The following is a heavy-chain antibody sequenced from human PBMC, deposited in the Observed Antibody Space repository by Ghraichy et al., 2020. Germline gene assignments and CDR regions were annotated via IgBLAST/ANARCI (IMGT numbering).Heavy chain of an antibody. CDR3: ARRITIFGVVGTDYFDY. V-gene: IGHV4-59*08. Sequence: SETLSLTCTVSGGSISSYYWSWIRQPPGKGLEWIGYIYYSGSTNYNPSLKSRVTISVDTSKNQFSLKLSSVTAADTAVYYCARRITIFGVVGTDYFDYWGQGTLVTVSS. D-gene: IGHD3-3*01. CDR2: IYYSGST. J-gene: IGHJ4*02. CDR1: GGSISSYY.